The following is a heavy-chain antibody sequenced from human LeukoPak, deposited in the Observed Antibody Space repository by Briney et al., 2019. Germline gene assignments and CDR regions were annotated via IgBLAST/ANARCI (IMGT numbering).Heavy chain of an antibody. CDR1: GLTSGSYW. J-gene: IGHJ4*02. CDR2: IKHDGSER. D-gene: IGHD6-19*01. V-gene: IGHV3-7*03. Sequence: GGSLRLSCAASGLTSGSYWMSWVRHTPAKGLEWVANIKHDGSERNYMESVKGRFTISRDNGKNSLHLQMNNLRAEDTAVYYCAAGSGWSSEYWGQGTLVTVSS. CDR3: AAGSGWSSEY.